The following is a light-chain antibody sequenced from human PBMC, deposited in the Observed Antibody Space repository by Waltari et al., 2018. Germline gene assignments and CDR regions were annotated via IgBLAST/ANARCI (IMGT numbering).Light chain of an antibody. J-gene: IGKJ1*01. CDR3: QHHFRLPAT. CDR2: GAS. CDR1: QSISRY. Sequence: IVLTQSPVSLSLSPGERATLSCRSRQSISRYLAWYQQKPGQAPRLLIYGASNRATGVPPRFSGTGSGTDFSLTISGLGPEDSAVYYCQHHFRLPATFGQGTKVEIK. V-gene: IGKV3-20*01.